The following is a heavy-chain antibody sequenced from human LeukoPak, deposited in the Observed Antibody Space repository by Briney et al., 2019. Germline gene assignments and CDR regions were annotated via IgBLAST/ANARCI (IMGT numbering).Heavy chain of an antibody. D-gene: IGHD3-10*01. CDR1: GFTVSSNY. J-gene: IGHJ4*02. Sequence: GGSLRLSCAASGFTVSSNYMSWGRQAPGKGLEWVSVIYSGGSTYYADSVKGRFTISRDNSKNTLYLQMNSLRAEDTAVYYCASTGRAYYYGPGSPDYWGQGTLVTVSS. CDR2: IYSGGST. V-gene: IGHV3-66*01. CDR3: ASTGRAYYYGPGSPDY.